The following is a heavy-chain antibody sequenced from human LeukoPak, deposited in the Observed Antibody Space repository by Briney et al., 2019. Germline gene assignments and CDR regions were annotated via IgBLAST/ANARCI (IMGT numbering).Heavy chain of an antibody. Sequence: SETLSLTCAVSGGSFSGYYWSWIRQPPGKGLEWIGEINHSGSTNYNPSLKSRVTISVDTSKNQFSLKLSSVTAADTAVYYCARHSSLWWELPRRGAFDIWGQGTMVTVSS. D-gene: IGHD1-26*01. CDR1: GGSFSGYY. CDR3: ARHSSLWWELPRRGAFDI. CDR2: INHSGST. V-gene: IGHV4-34*01. J-gene: IGHJ3*02.